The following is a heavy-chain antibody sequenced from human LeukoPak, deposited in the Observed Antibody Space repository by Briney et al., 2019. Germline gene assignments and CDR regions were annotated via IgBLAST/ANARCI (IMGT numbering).Heavy chain of an antibody. CDR1: GYSFTTYW. CDR2: IYPGDSDT. Sequence: PGESLKISCKVSGYSFTTYWIGWVRQMPGKGLEWMGIIYPGDSDTRYSPSFQGQVTISADKSINTAYLQWSSLKASDTAIYYCARLSSRGYEISWWFDHWGQGTLVTVSS. V-gene: IGHV5-51*01. D-gene: IGHD5-12*01. CDR3: ARLSSRGYEISWWFDH. J-gene: IGHJ5*02.